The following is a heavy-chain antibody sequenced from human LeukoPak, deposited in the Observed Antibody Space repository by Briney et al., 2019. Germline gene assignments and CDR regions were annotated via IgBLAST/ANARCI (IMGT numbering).Heavy chain of an antibody. CDR1: GFTFSSNG. D-gene: IGHD3-22*01. V-gene: IGHV3-23*01. Sequence: GGSLRLSCAASGFTFSSNGMSWVRKAPGKGLEWVSSISGSGDKTYYADSVKGRFTISRDNSKSTMYLQMNSLRAEDTAVYHCAKTNGYYDLWGQGALVIVSS. CDR2: ISGSGDKT. J-gene: IGHJ4*02. CDR3: AKTNGYYDL.